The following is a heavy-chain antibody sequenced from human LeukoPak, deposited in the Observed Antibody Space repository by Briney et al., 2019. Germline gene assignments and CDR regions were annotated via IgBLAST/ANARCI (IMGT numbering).Heavy chain of an antibody. CDR3: ARAGPADYYYYYMDV. Sequence: SETLSLTCTVSGYSISSGYYWGWIRQPPGKGLEWIGRIYHSGSTYYNPSLKSRVTISVDTSKNQFSLKLSSVTAADTAVYYCARAGPADYYYYYMDVWGKGTTVTVSS. CDR1: GYSISSGYY. CDR2: IYHSGST. D-gene: IGHD6-19*01. V-gene: IGHV4-38-2*02. J-gene: IGHJ6*03.